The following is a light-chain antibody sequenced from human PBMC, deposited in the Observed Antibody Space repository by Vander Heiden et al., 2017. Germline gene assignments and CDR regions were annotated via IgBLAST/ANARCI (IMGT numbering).Light chain of an antibody. CDR2: RYN. Sequence: QSVLTHPPSASATPGQRVTIPYSGSSSNIGSNTVNWYQQLPGTAPKLLIYRYNQRPSGVPDRFSGSKSGTSASLAISGLQFEDEADYYCAAWDDSLNGRVFGGGTKLTVL. V-gene: IGLV1-44*01. CDR3: AAWDDSLNGRV. CDR1: SSNIGSNT. J-gene: IGLJ3*02.